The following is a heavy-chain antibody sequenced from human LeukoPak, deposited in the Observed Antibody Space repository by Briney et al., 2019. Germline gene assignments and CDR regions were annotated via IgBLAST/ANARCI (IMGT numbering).Heavy chain of an antibody. J-gene: IGHJ4*02. Sequence: SETLSLTCTVSGGSVTSSSYSWGWIRQPPEKGLEWIATIYYTGSTFYNPSLRSRVTISLGTSKNQFSLKLSSVTAADTAVYYCARRSDYYYDSSGYYGYWGQGTLVTVSS. CDR1: GGSVTSSSYS. V-gene: IGHV4-39*01. D-gene: IGHD3-22*01. CDR2: IYYTGST. CDR3: ARRSDYYYDSSGYYGY.